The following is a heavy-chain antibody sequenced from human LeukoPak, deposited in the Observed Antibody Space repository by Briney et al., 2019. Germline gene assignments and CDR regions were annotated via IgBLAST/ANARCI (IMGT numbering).Heavy chain of an antibody. J-gene: IGHJ4*02. CDR2: IYSGGST. D-gene: IGHD3-10*01. CDR1: GFTVSSNY. V-gene: IGHV3-53*01. CDR3: ARSPPYGSGVDY. Sequence: GGSLRLSCAASGFTVSSNYMSWVRQAPGKGLEWVSVIYSGGSTYYADSVKGRFTISRDNSKNTLYLQMNSLRAEDTAVYYRARSPPYGSGVDYWGQGTLVTVSS.